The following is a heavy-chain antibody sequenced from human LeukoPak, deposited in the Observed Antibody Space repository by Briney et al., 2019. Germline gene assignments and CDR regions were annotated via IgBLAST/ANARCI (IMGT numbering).Heavy chain of an antibody. CDR2: INPNSGGT. CDR1: GYTFTSYG. V-gene: IGHV1-2*02. J-gene: IGHJ5*02. Sequence: ASGKVSCKASGYTFTSYGFSWVRQAPGQGLEWMGWINPNSGGTNYAQKFQGRITMTRDTSISTAYMELSRLRSDDTAVYYCARVGATYSGDPWGQGTLVTVSS. CDR3: ARVGATYSGDP. D-gene: IGHD1-26*01.